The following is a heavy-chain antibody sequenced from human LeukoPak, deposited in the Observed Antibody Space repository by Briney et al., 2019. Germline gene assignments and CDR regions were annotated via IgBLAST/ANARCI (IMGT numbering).Heavy chain of an antibody. D-gene: IGHD3-9*01. CDR1: GFTFSSYS. CDR3: ARESPLRYFDWLLSYFDY. J-gene: IGHJ4*02. Sequence: GGSLRLSCAASGFTFSSYSMNWVRQAPGKGLEWVSSISSSSSYIYYADSVKGRFTISRDNAKNSLYLQMNSLRAEDTAVYYCARESPLRYFDWLLSYFDYWGQGTPVTVSS. CDR2: ISSSSSYI. V-gene: IGHV3-21*01.